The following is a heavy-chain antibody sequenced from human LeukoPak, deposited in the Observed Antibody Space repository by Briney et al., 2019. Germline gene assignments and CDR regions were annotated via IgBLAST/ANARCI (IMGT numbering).Heavy chain of an antibody. D-gene: IGHD3-22*01. CDR2: INPSGGSI. CDR1: GYIFTSYY. V-gene: IGHV1-46*01. Sequence: ASVKVSCKASGYIFTSYYMYWVRRAPGQGLEWMGIINPSGGSIRYAQKFQGRVTMTRDTSTSTVYMELSSLRSEDTAVYYCARGRYYYDSSGYYYEGDAFDIWGQGTMVTVSS. CDR3: ARGRYYYDSSGYYYEGDAFDI. J-gene: IGHJ3*02.